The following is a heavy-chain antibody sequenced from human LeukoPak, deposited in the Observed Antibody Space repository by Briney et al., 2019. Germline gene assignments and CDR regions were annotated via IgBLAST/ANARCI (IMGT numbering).Heavy chain of an antibody. CDR1: GFTFNTYA. CDR2: ISSSSSYI. CDR3: ARSPRGDYYDSSGYFYFDY. Sequence: GGSLRLSCAASGFTFNTYAMSWVRQAPGKGLEWVSSISSSSSYIYYADSVKGRFTISRDNAKNSLYLQMNSLRAEDTAVYYCARSPRGDYYDSSGYFYFDYWGQGTLVTVSS. D-gene: IGHD3-22*01. V-gene: IGHV3-21*01. J-gene: IGHJ4*02.